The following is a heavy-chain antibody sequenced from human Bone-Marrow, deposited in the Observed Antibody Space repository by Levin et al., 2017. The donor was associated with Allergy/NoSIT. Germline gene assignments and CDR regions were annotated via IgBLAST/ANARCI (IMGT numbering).Heavy chain of an antibody. V-gene: IGHV3-7*01. D-gene: IGHD5-24*01. CDR1: GFTFSTYW. J-gene: IGHJ4*02. CDR2: IKQDGSEK. CDR3: ARSGRGDASSYSWFDY. Sequence: GESLKISCAASGFTFSTYWMTWVRQAAGKGLEWVANIKQDGSEKNYVDSVKGRFTISRDNAKDSLNLQMNSLRAEDTAVYYCARSGRGDASSYSWFDYWGQGTPVTVSS.